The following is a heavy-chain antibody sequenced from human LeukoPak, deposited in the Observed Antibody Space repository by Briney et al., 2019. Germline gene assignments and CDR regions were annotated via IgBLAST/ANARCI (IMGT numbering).Heavy chain of an antibody. V-gene: IGHV1-2*02. CDR1: IHAFAVYH. D-gene: IGHD2-21*02. CDR3: ALVTSGNWWFDP. J-gene: IGHJ5*02. Sequence: ASLKVSCKASIHAFAVYHIHWVRQAPGQGLEWMAWINPNSGVTNYAEHLQGRVTMTRDTSITTAFMELSSLRSDDTAVYYCALVTSGNWWFDPWGQGTLVTVSS. CDR2: INPNSGVT.